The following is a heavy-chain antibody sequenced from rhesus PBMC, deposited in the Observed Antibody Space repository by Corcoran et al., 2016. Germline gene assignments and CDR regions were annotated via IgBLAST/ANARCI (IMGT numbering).Heavy chain of an antibody. CDR1: GGTISSGYCH. J-gene: IGHJ5-1*01. CDR2: IYSNREIP. CDR3: ARNSGSYYYSDNRFDV. Sequence: QVQLQESGPGVVKPSETLSLTCAVFGGTISSGYCHWSWIRQHPGKGLEWIGGIYSNREIPKSTPSLKSRVTISKDTSKNQFSLRLSSVTATDTAVYYCARNSGSYYYSDNRFDVWGPGVLVTVSS. D-gene: IGHD3-16*01. V-gene: IGHV4S12*01.